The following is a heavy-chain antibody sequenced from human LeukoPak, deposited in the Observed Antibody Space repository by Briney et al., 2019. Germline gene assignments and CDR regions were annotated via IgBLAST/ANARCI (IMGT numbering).Heavy chain of an antibody. CDR1: GFTFSTYW. J-gene: IGHJ4*02. CDR3: TREAAAGIDY. Sequence: GGSLRLSCAASGFTFSTYWMSWVRQAPGKGLEWVANIKQDGSEKYYLDSVKGRFTISRDNAMNSLYLQMNSLRAEDTAVYFCTREAAAGIDYWGQGTLVTVSS. CDR2: IKQDGSEK. V-gene: IGHV3-7*01. D-gene: IGHD6-13*01.